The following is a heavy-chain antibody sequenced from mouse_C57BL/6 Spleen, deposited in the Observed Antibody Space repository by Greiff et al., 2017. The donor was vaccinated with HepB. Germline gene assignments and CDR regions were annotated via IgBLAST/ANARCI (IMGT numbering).Heavy chain of an antibody. CDR1: GYAFSSYW. Sequence: VQLKQSGAELVKPGASVKISCKASGYAFSSYWMNWVKQRPGKGLEWIGQIYPGDGDTNYNGKFKGKATLTADKSSSTAYMQLSSLTSEDSAVYFCARTIYYYGSSPCFDYWGQGTTLTVSS. CDR2: IYPGDGDT. V-gene: IGHV1-80*01. J-gene: IGHJ2*01. CDR3: ARTIYYYGSSPCFDY. D-gene: IGHD1-1*01.